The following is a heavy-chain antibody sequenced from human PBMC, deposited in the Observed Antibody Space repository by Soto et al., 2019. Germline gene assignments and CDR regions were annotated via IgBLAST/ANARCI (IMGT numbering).Heavy chain of an antibody. J-gene: IGHJ3*02. CDR2: IYYSGST. D-gene: IGHD1-26*01. CDR1: GGTISSGGYY. V-gene: IGHV4-31*03. Sequence: SETLSLTCTVSGGTISSGGYYWSWIRQHPGKGLEWIGYIYYSGSTYYNPSLKSRVTISVDTSKNQFSLRLSSVTAADTAVYYCARRYGSAFDIWGQRTMVTVSS. CDR3: ARRYGSAFDI.